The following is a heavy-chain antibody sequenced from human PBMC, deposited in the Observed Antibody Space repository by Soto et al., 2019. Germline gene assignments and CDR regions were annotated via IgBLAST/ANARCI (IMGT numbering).Heavy chain of an antibody. CDR1: GYPVTAYY. CDR2: INPATGAA. J-gene: IGHJ3*02. CDR3: ARGGGVGVAGSAAFDM. D-gene: IGHD3-3*01. V-gene: IGHV1-2*02. Sequence: QLHLVQSGAVVKKPGASVTVSCSASGYPVTAYYMHWVRQAPGRGLEWMGGINPATGAAKYTPTFQGRVTMTRDPSTSTVFLELSGLTSEDTAVFYWARGGGVGVAGSAAFDMWGQGTLVTVSS.